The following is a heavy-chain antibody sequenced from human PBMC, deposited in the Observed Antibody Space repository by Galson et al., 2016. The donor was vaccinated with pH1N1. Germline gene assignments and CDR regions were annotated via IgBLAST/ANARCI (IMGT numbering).Heavy chain of an antibody. CDR1: GFTFTSHA. D-gene: IGHD2-8*01. V-gene: IGHV3-23*01. Sequence: SLRLSCAASGFTFTSHAMTWVRQAPGKGLEWVSTMSGSGDNTYYADSVKGRFIISKDNSKNTLYLQMYSLRGEDTAVYYCAKPNCASSGCYYHFHVWGQGTTVTVSS. J-gene: IGHJ3*01. CDR3: AKPNCASSGCYYHFHV. CDR2: MSGSGDNT.